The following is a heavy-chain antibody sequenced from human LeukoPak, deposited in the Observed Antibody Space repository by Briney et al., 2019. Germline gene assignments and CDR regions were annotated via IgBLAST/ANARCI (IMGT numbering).Heavy chain of an antibody. CDR2: IHHSGMT. J-gene: IGHJ6*03. D-gene: IGHD6-13*01. V-gene: IGHV4-38-2*01. CDR1: GYSISSGYY. CDR3: ARPRSSSWYMSHYYYYMDV. Sequence: PSETLSLTCAVSGYSISSGYYWSWIRQPPGKGLECIATIHHSGMTYYNPSLKSRVTISVDTSKNQFSLKLSSVTAADTAVYYCARPRSSSWYMSHYYYYMDVWGKGTTVTVSS.